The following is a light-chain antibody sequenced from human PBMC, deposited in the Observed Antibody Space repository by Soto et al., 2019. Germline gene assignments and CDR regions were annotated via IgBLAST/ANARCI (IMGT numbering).Light chain of an antibody. CDR2: QDS. V-gene: IGLV3-1*01. J-gene: IGLJ2*01. CDR3: QAWDSSTVV. CDR1: KLGDKY. Sequence: SYELTQPPSLSVSPGQTASITCSGDKLGDKYACWYQQKPRQSPVLVIYQDSKRPSGIPERFSGSNSGNTATLTISGTQAMDEDDYYCQAWDSSTVVFGGGTKLTVL.